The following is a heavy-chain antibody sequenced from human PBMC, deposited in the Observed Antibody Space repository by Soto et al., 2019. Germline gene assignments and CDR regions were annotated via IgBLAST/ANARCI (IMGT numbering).Heavy chain of an antibody. V-gene: IGHV1-69*06. Sequence: QVQLVQSGAEMREPGSSVKVSCKASGGTFSSSAINWLRQAPGQGPEWMGGIIPTFGTAHYIEKFRGRVTITADTSTSTAYMEVSSLTSEDTAMYFCARSETAGHRGFDIWGQGKMVTVSS. CDR1: GGTFSSSA. CDR2: IIPTFGTA. J-gene: IGHJ3*02. D-gene: IGHD6-19*01. CDR3: ARSETAGHRGFDI.